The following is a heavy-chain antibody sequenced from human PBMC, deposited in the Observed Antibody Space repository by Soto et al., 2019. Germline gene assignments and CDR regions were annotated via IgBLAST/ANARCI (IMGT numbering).Heavy chain of an antibody. CDR3: ARHPRTSGGERTFDY. CDR1: GGSISSGDYY. CDR2: IYYSGST. D-gene: IGHD2-21*01. V-gene: IGHV4-30-4*01. J-gene: IGHJ4*02. Sequence: SETLSLTCTVSGGSISSGDYYWSWIRQPPGKGLEWIGYIYYSGSTYYNPSLKSRVTISVDTSKNQFSLKLTSVTAADTAVYYCARHPRTSGGERTFDYWGQGTMVTVSS.